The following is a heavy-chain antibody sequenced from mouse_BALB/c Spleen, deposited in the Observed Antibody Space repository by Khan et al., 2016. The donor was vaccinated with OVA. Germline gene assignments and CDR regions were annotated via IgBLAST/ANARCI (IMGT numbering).Heavy chain of an antibody. Sequence: QLQQSGAELAKPGASVKMSCKASGYTFINYWILWVKQRPGQGLEWIGYINPSTGYTEYNQNFKDKATLTADKSSSTAYMQLSSLTSEDSAVYYCARRGLRWDFDYWGQGTTLTVSS. CDR3: ARRGLRWDFDY. CDR1: GYTFINYW. D-gene: IGHD1-1*01. CDR2: INPSTGYT. V-gene: IGHV1-7*01. J-gene: IGHJ2*01.